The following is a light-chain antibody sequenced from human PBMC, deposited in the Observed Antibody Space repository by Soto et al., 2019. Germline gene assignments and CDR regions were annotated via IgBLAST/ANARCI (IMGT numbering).Light chain of an antibody. Sequence: QSVLTQPASVCGSPGRSITISCTGTSSDVGGYNYVSWYQHHPGKAPKLMIFEVSNRPSGVSNRFSGSKSGNTASLTISGLQTEDEADYYCTSYTSSFTHLFGTGTKVTV. J-gene: IGLJ1*01. CDR2: EVS. V-gene: IGLV2-14*01. CDR1: SSDVGGYNY. CDR3: TSYTSSFTHL.